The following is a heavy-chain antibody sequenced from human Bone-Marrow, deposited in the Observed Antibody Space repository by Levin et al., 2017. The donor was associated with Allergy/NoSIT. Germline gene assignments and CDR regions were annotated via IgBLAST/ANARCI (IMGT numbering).Heavy chain of an antibody. CDR3: ARETPVEMATVIDS. J-gene: IGHJ4*02. CDR1: FFFFLSSP. D-gene: IGHD5-24*01. Sequence: SLLLSFSSSFFFFLSSPLNWVRQAPGKGLEWVSFIDSSSSNIYHADSVKGRFTLSLSHAKNSLFLQMNSLRAEDTALYYCARETPVEMATVIDSWGQGTLVTVSS. V-gene: IGHV3-21*01. CDR2: IDSSSSNI.